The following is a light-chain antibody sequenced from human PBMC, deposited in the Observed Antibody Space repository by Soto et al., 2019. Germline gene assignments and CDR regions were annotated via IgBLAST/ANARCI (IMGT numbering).Light chain of an antibody. J-gene: IGLJ2*01. V-gene: IGLV1-40*01. CDR1: SSNIGAGFD. Sequence: QSVLTQPPSVSGAPGQRLTISCAGTSSNIGAGFDVHWYQQLPGTAPKLHIYANDDRPSGVPDRFSGSTSGTSASLAITGLQAEDAADYYCQSYDNSLLAYVFGGGTKLTVL. CDR3: QSYDNSLLAYV. CDR2: AND.